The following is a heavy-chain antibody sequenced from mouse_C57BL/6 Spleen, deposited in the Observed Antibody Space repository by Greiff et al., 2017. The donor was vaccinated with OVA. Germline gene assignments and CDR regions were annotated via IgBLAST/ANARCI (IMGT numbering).Heavy chain of an antibody. Sequence: EVKLMESGPELVKPGASVKMSCKASGYTFTDYNMHWVKQSHGKSLEWIGTINPNNGCTSYNQKFKGKATLTVNKSSSTAYMELRSLTSEDSAVYYCARGGGSGSLVDYWGQGTTLTVSS. D-gene: IGHD3-2*02. CDR2: INPNNGCT. V-gene: IGHV1-22*01. CDR3: ARGGGSGSLVDY. CDR1: GYTFTDYN. J-gene: IGHJ2*01.